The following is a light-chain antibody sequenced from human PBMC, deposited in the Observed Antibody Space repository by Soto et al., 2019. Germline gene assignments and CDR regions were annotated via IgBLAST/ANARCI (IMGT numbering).Light chain of an antibody. CDR1: ASDGGGYKY. V-gene: IGLV2-11*01. CDR3: CSHVCRSTYL. CDR2: DVYGVT. Sequence: HSVKTQPNSVAGSPRQYVTISGTGTASDGGGYKYVAWYQQHPVNVAKLIIYDVYGVTKRPSGVPDRFSASKSGNTASLTISGLLTDDEADYYCCSHVCRSTYLFGSGTNVTV. J-gene: IGLJ1*01.